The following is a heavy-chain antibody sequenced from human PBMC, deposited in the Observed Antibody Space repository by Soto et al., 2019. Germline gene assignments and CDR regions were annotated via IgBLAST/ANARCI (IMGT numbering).Heavy chain of an antibody. J-gene: IGHJ4*02. CDR3: AGDLGWAFDS. Sequence: EVQLVESGGGSVQPGGSLRLSCAASGFTFSTFSMNWVRQAPGRGLEWISYISGGGRPISYADSVKGRFTISRDNAKNSLLLQMDRLTGEDTAVYYWAGDLGWAFDSWGQGTLVTVSS. D-gene: IGHD1-26*01. CDR1: GFTFSTFS. CDR2: ISGGGRPI. V-gene: IGHV3-48*01.